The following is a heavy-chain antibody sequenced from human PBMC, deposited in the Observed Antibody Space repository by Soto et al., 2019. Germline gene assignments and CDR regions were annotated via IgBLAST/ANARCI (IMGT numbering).Heavy chain of an antibody. CDR1: GFTFSSYA. CDR2: ISGSGGST. CDR3: AAPFNYGSGCDYLSVRSKYCYYGMDV. D-gene: IGHD3-10*01. J-gene: IGHJ6*02. V-gene: IGHV3-23*01. Sequence: HPGGSLRLSCAASGFTFSSYAMSWVRQAPGKGLEWVSAISGSGGSTYYADSVKGRFTISRDNSKNTLYLQMNSLRAEDTAVYYCAAPFNYGSGCDYLSVRSKYCYYGMDVWGQGTTVTAP.